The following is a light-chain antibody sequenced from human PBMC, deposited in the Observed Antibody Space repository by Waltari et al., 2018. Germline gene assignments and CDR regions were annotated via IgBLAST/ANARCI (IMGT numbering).Light chain of an antibody. V-gene: IGLV2-14*03. CDR3: TSYTTTSPLV. CDR2: DVS. CDR1: SSDVGGYNY. Sequence: QSALTQPASVSGSPGQSITISCTGTSSDVGGYNYVSWYQQHPDKAPKLIIYDVSDRHSGVSKRFSGSKSGNTSSLTTSGLQTEDEADYYCTSYTTTSPLVFGTGTRVTVL. J-gene: IGLJ1*01.